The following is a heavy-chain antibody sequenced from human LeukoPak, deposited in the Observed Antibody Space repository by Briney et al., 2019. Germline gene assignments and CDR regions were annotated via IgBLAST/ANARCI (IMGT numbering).Heavy chain of an antibody. V-gene: IGHV4-59*08. J-gene: IGHJ4*02. CDR1: GGSISSYY. Sequence: SETLSLTCTVSGGSISSYYWSWIRQPPGKGLEWIGYIYYSGSTNYHPSLKSRVTISVDTSKNQFSLNLSSVTAADTAVYYCARHGRYYDSSGYYYFDYWGQGTLVTCSP. D-gene: IGHD3-22*01. CDR2: IYYSGST. CDR3: ARHGRYYDSSGYYYFDY.